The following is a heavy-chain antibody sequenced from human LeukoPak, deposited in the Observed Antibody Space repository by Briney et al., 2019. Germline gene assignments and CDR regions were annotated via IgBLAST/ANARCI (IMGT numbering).Heavy chain of an antibody. J-gene: IGHJ4*02. Sequence: PGGSLRLSCAASGFTFSSYWMSWVRQAPGKGLEWVANIKQDGSEKYYVDSVKGRFTISRDNAKNPLYLQMNSLRAEDTAVYYCARAGATLRYFDWQDYWGQGTLVTVSS. V-gene: IGHV3-7*01. CDR2: IKQDGSEK. D-gene: IGHD3-9*01. CDR1: GFTFSSYW. CDR3: ARAGATLRYFDWQDY.